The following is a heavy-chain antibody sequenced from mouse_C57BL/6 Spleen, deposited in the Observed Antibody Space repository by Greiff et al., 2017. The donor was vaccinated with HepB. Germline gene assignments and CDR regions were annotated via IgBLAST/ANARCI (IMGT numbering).Heavy chain of an antibody. Sequence: QVQLKESGAELAKPGASVKLSCKASGYTFTSYWMHWVKQRPGQGLEWIGYINPSSGYTNYNQKFKDKATLTADKSSSTAYMQLSSLTYEDSAVYYCARSKGGSNYYFDYWGQGTTLTVSS. J-gene: IGHJ2*01. D-gene: IGHD2-5*01. V-gene: IGHV1-7*01. CDR1: GYTFTSYW. CDR2: INPSSGYT. CDR3: ARSKGGSNYYFDY.